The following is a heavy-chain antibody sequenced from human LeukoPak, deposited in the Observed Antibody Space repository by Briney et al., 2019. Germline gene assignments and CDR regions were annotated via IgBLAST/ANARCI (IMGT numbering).Heavy chain of an antibody. Sequence: GESLRLSCAASGFTFSSYGMHWVRQAPGKGLEWVAFIRYDGSNKYYADSVRGRFTISRDTSKNMVFLQMNSLRVEDTAVYYCARGIDYWGRGTLVTVSS. CDR2: IRYDGSNK. CDR1: GFTFSSYG. CDR3: ARGIDY. J-gene: IGHJ4*02. V-gene: IGHV3-30*02.